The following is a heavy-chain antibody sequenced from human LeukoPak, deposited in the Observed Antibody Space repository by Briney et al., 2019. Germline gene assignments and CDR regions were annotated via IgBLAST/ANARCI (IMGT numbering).Heavy chain of an antibody. Sequence: GGSLRLSCAASGFTFDDYAMHWVRQAPGKGLEWVSSISWNSGSMGYADFVKGRFTISRDNAKNSLYLQMNSLRAEDTALYYCAKDQSYYYDTSGYFLNWGQGTLVTVSS. J-gene: IGHJ4*02. CDR3: AKDQSYYYDTSGYFLN. CDR1: GFTFDDYA. D-gene: IGHD3-22*01. V-gene: IGHV3-9*01. CDR2: ISWNSGSM.